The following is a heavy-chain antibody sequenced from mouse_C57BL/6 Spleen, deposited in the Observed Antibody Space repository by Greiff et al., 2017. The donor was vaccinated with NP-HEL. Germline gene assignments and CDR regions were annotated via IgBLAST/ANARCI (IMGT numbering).Heavy chain of an antibody. CDR1: GYTFTSYW. CDR3: AAMVTTDGYWYFDV. J-gene: IGHJ1*03. Sequence: VQLQQSGAELVKPGASVKLSCKASGYTFTSYWMHWVKQRPGRGLEWIGRIDTNSGGTKYNEKFKSKATLTVDKPSSTADMQLSSLTSEDSAVYYCAAMVTTDGYWYFDVWGTVTTVTVSS. D-gene: IGHD2-2*01. CDR2: IDTNSGGT. V-gene: IGHV1-72*01.